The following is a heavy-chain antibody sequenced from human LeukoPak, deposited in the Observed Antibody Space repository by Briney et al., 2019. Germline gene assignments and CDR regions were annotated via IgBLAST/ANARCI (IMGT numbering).Heavy chain of an antibody. CDR1: GGSISSSSYY. J-gene: IGHJ4*02. D-gene: IGHD1/OR15-1a*01. V-gene: IGHV4-39*07. CDR3: ARKPIINNAWYYFDC. Sequence: PSETLSLTCTVSGGSISSSSYYWGWIRQPPGKGLEWIGSIYYSGSAYYNPSLKSRVTMSLDTSKNQFSLKLSSVTAADTAVYYCARKPIINNAWYYFDCWGQGIMVAVSS. CDR2: IYYSGSA.